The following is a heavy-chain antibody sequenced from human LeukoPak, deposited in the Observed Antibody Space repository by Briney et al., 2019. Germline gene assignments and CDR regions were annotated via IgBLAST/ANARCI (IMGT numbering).Heavy chain of an antibody. CDR2: IYYSGST. CDR1: GYSISSSNW. J-gene: IGHJ5*02. D-gene: IGHD2-2*01. V-gene: IGHV4-28*01. Sequence: SDTLSLTCAVSGYSISSSNWWGWIRQPPGKGLEWIGYIYYSGSTYYNPSLKGRVTMSVDTSKNQFSLKLSSVTAVDTAVYYCASVVPAASMAFDPWGQGTLVTVSS. CDR3: ASVVPAASMAFDP.